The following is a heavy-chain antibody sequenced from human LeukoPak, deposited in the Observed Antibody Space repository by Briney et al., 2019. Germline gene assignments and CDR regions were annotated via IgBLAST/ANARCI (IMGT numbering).Heavy chain of an antibody. CDR1: GYTFTSYD. CDR2: MNPNSGNT. V-gene: IGHV1-8*01. Sequence: ASVKVSCKASGYTFTSYDINWVRQATGQGLEWMGWMNPNSGNTGYARKFQGRVTMTRNTSISTAYMELSSLRSEDTAVYYCARHEIVVVTASPFDYWGQGTLVTVSS. J-gene: IGHJ4*02. CDR3: ARHEIVVVTASPFDY. D-gene: IGHD2-21*02.